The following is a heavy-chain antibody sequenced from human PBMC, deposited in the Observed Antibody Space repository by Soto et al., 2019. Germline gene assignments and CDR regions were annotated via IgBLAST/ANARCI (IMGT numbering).Heavy chain of an antibody. CDR3: ARDPSYGGNLYYYGMDV. Sequence: SETLSLTCAVYGGSFSGYYWTWIRQPPGTGLEWIGYINHSGSTNYNPSLKSRVTISVDTSKNQFSLKLSSVTAADTAVYYCARDPSYGGNLYYYGMDVWGQGTTVTVSS. J-gene: IGHJ6*02. CDR2: INHSGST. D-gene: IGHD2-15*01. V-gene: IGHV4-34*01. CDR1: GGSFSGYY.